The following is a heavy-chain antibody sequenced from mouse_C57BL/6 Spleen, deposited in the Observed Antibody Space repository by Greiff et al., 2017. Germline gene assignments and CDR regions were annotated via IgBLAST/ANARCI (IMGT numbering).Heavy chain of an antibody. J-gene: IGHJ1*03. CDR3: ARSFRYFDV. CDR2: IRNKANGYTT. CDR1: GFTFTDYY. Sequence: EVHLVESGGGLVQPGGSLSLSCAASGFTFTDYYMSWVRQPPGKALEWLGFIRNKANGYTTEYSAYVKGRFTISRDNSQSILYLQMNALRAEDSATYYGARSFRYFDVWGTGTTVTVSS. V-gene: IGHV7-3*01.